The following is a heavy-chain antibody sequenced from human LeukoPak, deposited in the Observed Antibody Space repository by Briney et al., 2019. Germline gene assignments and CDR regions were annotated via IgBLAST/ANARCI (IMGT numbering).Heavy chain of an antibody. CDR3: ARGGSYYSFDY. CDR2: IYTSGST. CDR1: GGSISSYY. J-gene: IGHJ4*02. V-gene: IGHV4-4*07. Sequence: PSEPLSLTCTVSGGSISSYYWSWIRQPAGNGLEWIGRIYTSGSTNYNPSLKSRVTMSVDTSKNQFSLKLSSVTAADTAVYYCARGGSYYSFDYWGQGTLVTVSS. D-gene: IGHD1-26*01.